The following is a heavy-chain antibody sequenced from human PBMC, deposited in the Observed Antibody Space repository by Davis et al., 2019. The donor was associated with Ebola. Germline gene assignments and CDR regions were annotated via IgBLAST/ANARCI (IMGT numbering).Heavy chain of an antibody. V-gene: IGHV5-51*01. CDR1: GYSFTSYW. J-gene: IGHJ6*02. CDR2: IYPGDSDT. CDR3: ARLRVATSYYYYGMDV. D-gene: IGHD5-12*01. Sequence: KVSCKGSGYSFTSYWIGWVRQMPGKGLEWMVIIYPGDSDTRYSPSFQGQVTISADKSISTAYLQWSSLKASDTAMYYCARLRVATSYYYYGMDVWGQGTTVTVSS.